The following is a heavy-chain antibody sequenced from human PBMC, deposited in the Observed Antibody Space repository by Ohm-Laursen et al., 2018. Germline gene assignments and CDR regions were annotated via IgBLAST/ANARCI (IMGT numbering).Heavy chain of an antibody. CDR1: GGSISGFY. CDR2: IYTTGST. D-gene: IGHD3-16*01. V-gene: IGHV4-4*07. J-gene: IGHJ4*02. Sequence: TLSLTCTVSGGSISGFYWSWVRQPAGQGLEWIGRIYTTGSTNYNPSLKSRVTMSVDTAKNQFSLSLSSMTAADTAEYYCARSSKGALDYGGQGTLVTVSS. CDR3: ARSSKGALDY.